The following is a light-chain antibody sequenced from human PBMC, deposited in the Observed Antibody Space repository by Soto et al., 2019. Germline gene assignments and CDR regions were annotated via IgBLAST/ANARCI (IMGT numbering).Light chain of an antibody. Sequence: QSVLTQPPSVSEAPRQRVTISCYGSSSNIGNNAVNWYQQLPGKAPKLLIYYDDLLPSGVSDRFSGSKSGTSASLAISGLQSEDEADYYCAAWDDTLNGPVFGEGTKLTVL. V-gene: IGLV1-36*01. CDR3: AAWDDTLNGPV. CDR2: YDD. J-gene: IGLJ2*01. CDR1: SSNIGNNA.